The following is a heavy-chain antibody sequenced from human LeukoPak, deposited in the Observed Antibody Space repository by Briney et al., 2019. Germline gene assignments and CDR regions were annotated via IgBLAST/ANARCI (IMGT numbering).Heavy chain of an antibody. CDR2: ISYDGSNK. D-gene: IGHD2-2*01. J-gene: IGHJ4*02. CDR1: GFTFSSYG. CDR3: AKDLRRYCSSTSCSSPGF. V-gene: IGHV3-30*18. Sequence: PGGSLRLSCAASGFTFSSYGMHWVRQAPGKGLEWVAVISYDGSNKYYADSVKGRFTISRDNSKNTLYLQMNSLRAEDTAVYYCAKDLRRYCSSTSCSSPGFWGQGTLVTVSS.